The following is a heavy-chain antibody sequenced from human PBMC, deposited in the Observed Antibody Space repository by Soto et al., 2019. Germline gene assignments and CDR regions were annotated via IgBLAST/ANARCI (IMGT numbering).Heavy chain of an antibody. Sequence: SETLSLTCTVSGGSMSSHYWTWLRQPPGKGLEWIGYISYSGITYYNPSLKSRVTISADTSRNQFSLKLSSVIAADTAVYYCARADPDASVGYWGQGTMVTVSS. V-gene: IGHV4-59*11. D-gene: IGHD3-16*01. CDR3: ARADPDASVGY. CDR2: ISYSGIT. CDR1: GGSMSSHY. J-gene: IGHJ4*02.